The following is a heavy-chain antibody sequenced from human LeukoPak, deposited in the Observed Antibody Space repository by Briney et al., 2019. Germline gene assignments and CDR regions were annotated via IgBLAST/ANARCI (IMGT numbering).Heavy chain of an antibody. Sequence: SETLSLTCAVYGGSFSGYYWSWLRQPPGKGLEWIGEINHSGSTNYNPSLKSRVTISVDTSKNQFSLKLSSVTAADTAVYYCARGGERESVVVPAAMPVDYWGQGTLVTVSS. D-gene: IGHD2-2*01. CDR1: GGSFSGYY. CDR3: ARGGERESVVVPAAMPVDY. CDR2: INHSGST. V-gene: IGHV4-34*01. J-gene: IGHJ4*02.